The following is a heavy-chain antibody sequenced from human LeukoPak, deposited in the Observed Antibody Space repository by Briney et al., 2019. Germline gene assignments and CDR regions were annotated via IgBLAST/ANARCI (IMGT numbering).Heavy chain of an antibody. CDR2: INPSAGST. D-gene: IGHD3-10*01. CDR1: GYTFTSYY. Sequence: GASVKVSCKASGYTFTSYYIHWVRQAPGQGLEWMGLINPSAGSTNYAQKFQGRVTMTRDTSTSTVYMELSSLRSEDTAVYYCARGPSITLIRGGQWYYYMDVWGKGTTVTIS. CDR3: ARGPSITLIRGGQWYYYMDV. J-gene: IGHJ6*03. V-gene: IGHV1-46*01.